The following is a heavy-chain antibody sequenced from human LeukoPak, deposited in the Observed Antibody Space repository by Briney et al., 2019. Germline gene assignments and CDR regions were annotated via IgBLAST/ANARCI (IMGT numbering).Heavy chain of an antibody. CDR2: INHSGST. D-gene: IGHD1-26*01. J-gene: IGHJ1*01. Sequence: SETLSLTCAVYGGSFSGYYWSWIRQPPGKGLEWIGEINHSGSTNYNPSLKSRVTISVDTSKNQFSLKLSSVTAADTAVYYCARGHSGSYYKSLRSGEYFQHWGQGTLVTVSS. CDR1: GGSFSGYY. V-gene: IGHV4-34*01. CDR3: ARGHSGSYYKSLRSGEYFQH.